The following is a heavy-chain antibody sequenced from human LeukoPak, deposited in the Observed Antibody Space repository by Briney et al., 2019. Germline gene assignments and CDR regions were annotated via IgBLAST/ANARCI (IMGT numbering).Heavy chain of an antibody. CDR1: GFTFSSYA. V-gene: IGHV3-23*01. CDR3: ALDIVVVVAARDAFDI. Sequence: GGSLRLSCAASGFTFSSYAMSWVRQAPGKGLEWVSAISGSGGSTYYADSVKGRFTISRDNSKNTLYLQMNSLRAEDTAVYYCALDIVVVVAARDAFDIWGQGTMVTVSS. J-gene: IGHJ3*02. CDR2: ISGSGGST. D-gene: IGHD2-15*01.